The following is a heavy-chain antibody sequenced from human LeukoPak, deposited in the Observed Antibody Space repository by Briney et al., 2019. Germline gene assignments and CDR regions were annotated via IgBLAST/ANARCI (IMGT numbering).Heavy chain of an antibody. Sequence: GESLKISCKASGYTFTGDWIGWVRQMPGKGLEWMGIIYPGDSDTKYNAPFQGQVTISADKSISTAYLQWGSLKASDTTTYYCARPALYCSSTVCPPYMDVWGKGTTVTVSS. V-gene: IGHV5-51*01. CDR2: IYPGDSDT. J-gene: IGHJ6*03. CDR1: GYTFTGDW. CDR3: ARPALYCSSTVCPPYMDV. D-gene: IGHD2-2*01.